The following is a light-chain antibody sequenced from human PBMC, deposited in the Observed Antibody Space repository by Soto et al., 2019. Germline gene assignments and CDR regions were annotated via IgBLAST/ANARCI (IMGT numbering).Light chain of an antibody. J-gene: IGLJ1*01. CDR3: SLYTSSNTFNYV. CDR2: DIN. Sequence: SALAQPASVSGSPGQSITISCTGTSSDVGNYIFVSWYRQHPGKAPKLMIYDINNRPSGIPDRFSGSRSGNTASLTISGLQAEDEADYYCSLYTSSNTFNYVFGTGTKVTVL. CDR1: SSDVGNYIF. V-gene: IGLV2-14*01.